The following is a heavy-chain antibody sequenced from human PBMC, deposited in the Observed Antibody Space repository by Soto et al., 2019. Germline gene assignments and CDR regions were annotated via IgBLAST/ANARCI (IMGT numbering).Heavy chain of an antibody. CDR3: ARGGRFGESSSSYGMDV. CDR1: GYTFTSYD. Sequence: QVQLVQSGAEVKKPGASVKVSCKASGYTFTSYDINWVRQATGQGLEWMGWMNPNSGNTGYAQKFQGRVTMTRNTSVSTAYMELRSLRSEDTAVYYCARGGRFGESSSSYGMDVWGQGTTVTVSS. CDR2: MNPNSGNT. V-gene: IGHV1-8*01. J-gene: IGHJ6*02. D-gene: IGHD3-10*01.